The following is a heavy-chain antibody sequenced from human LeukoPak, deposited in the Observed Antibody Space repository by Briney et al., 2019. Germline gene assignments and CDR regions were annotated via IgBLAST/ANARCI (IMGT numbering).Heavy chain of an antibody. V-gene: IGHV4-38-2*02. D-gene: IGHD5-12*01. Sequence: SETLSLTCTVSGYSISSGYYRGWIRQPPGKGLEWIGSIYHSGSTYYNPSLKSRVTISVDTSKNQFSLKLSSVTAADTAVYYCARGLGGYDSDWFDPWGQGTLVTVSS. J-gene: IGHJ5*02. CDR2: IYHSGST. CDR1: GYSISSGYY. CDR3: ARGLGGYDSDWFDP.